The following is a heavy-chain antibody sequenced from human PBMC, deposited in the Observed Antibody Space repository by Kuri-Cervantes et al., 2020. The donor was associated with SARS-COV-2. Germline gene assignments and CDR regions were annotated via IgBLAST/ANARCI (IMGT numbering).Heavy chain of an antibody. V-gene: IGHV3-73*01. CDR2: VRGKANSYAT. CDR3: STGLYYYYYMDV. Sequence: LSLTCEVSGFLFSAPAIHWVRQASGKGLEWVGRVRGKANSYATAYAASVKGRFTISRDDSKNMAYLQMNSLKTEDTAVYYCSTGLYYYYYMDVWGKGTTVTVSS. CDR1: GFLFSAPA. J-gene: IGHJ6*03.